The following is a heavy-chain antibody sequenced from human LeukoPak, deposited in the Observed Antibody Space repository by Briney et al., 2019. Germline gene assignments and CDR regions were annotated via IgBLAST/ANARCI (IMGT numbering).Heavy chain of an antibody. D-gene: IGHD3-22*01. CDR2: IYYSGST. CDR1: GGSISSSSYS. Sequence: PSETLSLTCTVSGGSISSSSYSWGWIRQPPGKGLEWIGSIYYSGSTYYNPSLKSRVTISVDTSKNQFSLKLSSVTAADTAVYYCARLRWGYDSRTIDYWGQGTLVTVSS. V-gene: IGHV4-39*01. CDR3: ARLRWGYDSRTIDY. J-gene: IGHJ4*02.